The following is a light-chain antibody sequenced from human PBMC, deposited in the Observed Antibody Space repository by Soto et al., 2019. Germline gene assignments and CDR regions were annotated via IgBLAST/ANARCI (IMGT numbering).Light chain of an antibody. CDR1: QSISSW. CDR2: KKS. J-gene: IGKJ2*01. Sequence: DIQMTQSPSTLSASVGDRVTITCRASQSISSWLAWYQQKPGKAPKLLIYKKSSLESGVPSTFSGSRPGTEFTLTITSLQPDDFPPYYYQQDNSYSPYTCGQGTELDIK. V-gene: IGKV1-5*03. CDR3: QQDNSYSPYT.